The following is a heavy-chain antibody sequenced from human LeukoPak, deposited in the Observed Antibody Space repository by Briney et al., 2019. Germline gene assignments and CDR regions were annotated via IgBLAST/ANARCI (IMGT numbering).Heavy chain of an antibody. CDR1: GYSVSSGYY. V-gene: IGHV4-38-2*02. J-gene: IGHJ5*02. CDR3: ARSKAHLSTSWYGNWFDP. D-gene: IGHD2-2*01. Sequence: SETLSLTCTVSGYSVSSGYYWGWIRQPPGKGLEWIASIYHSGDTYYNPSLRSRVTISLDTSKNQLSLKLSSVTAADTAVYYCARSKAHLSTSWYGNWFDPWAREPWSPSPQ. CDR2: IYHSGDT.